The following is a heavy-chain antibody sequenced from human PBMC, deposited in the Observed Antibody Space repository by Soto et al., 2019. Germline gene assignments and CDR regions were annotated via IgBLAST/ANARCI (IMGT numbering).Heavy chain of an antibody. CDR2: INAGNGNT. D-gene: IGHD2-21*02. CDR1: GYTFTSYA. V-gene: IGHV1-3*05. J-gene: IGHJ4*02. Sequence: QVQLVQSGAEEKKPGASVKVSCKASGYTFTSYAMHWLRQAPGQRLEWMGWINAGNGNTKYSQKFQGRVTITRDTSASTAYMELSSLRSEDTAVYYCAWSIVVVTALDYWGQGTLVTVSS. CDR3: AWSIVVVTALDY.